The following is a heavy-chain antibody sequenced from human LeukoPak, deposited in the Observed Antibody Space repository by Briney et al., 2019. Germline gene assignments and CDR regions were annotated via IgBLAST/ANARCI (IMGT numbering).Heavy chain of an antibody. V-gene: IGHV3-23*01. D-gene: IGHD1-26*01. J-gene: IGHJ4*02. CDR3: ARSAVGTSCCTAVDY. Sequence: PGGSLRLSCPASGFTFSTYAMTWVRQAPGKGLEWVSGISTSGDRTYYADSVKGRFTISRDNSKNTLYLQMNSLRAEDTAEYYCARSAVGTSCCTAVDYWGQGTLVTVSS. CDR2: ISTSGDRT. CDR1: GFTFSTYA.